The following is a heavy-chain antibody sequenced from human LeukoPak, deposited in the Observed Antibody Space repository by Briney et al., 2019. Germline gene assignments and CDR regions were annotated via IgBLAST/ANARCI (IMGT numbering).Heavy chain of an antibody. CDR2: IIPIFGTA. CDR3: ARDHRRQQLVGLHYLDY. V-gene: IGHV1-69*13. J-gene: IGHJ4*02. Sequence: GASVKVSCKASGGTFSSYAISWVRQAPGQGLEWMGGIIPIFGTANYAQKFQGRVTITADGSTSTAYMELSSLRSEDTAMYYCARDHRRQQLVGLHYLDYWGQGTLVTVSS. D-gene: IGHD6-13*01. CDR1: GGTFSSYA.